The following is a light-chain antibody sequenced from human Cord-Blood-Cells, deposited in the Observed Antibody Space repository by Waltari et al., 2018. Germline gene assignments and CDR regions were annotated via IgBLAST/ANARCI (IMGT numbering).Light chain of an antibody. V-gene: IGKV3-15*01. CDR3: QQYNNWPPV. CDR1: QSVSSN. J-gene: IGKJ2*01. Sequence: EIVMTQSQATLSVSPGERATLSCRASQSVSSNLAWYQQKPGQAPRLLIYGASTRATGIPARFSGSWSGTEFTLTVSSLQSEDFAVYYCQQYNNWPPVFGQGTKLEIK. CDR2: GAS.